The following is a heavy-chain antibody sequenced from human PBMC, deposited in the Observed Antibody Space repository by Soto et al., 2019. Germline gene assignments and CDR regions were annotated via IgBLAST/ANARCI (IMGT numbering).Heavy chain of an antibody. CDR1: GFTFSSYG. D-gene: IGHD6-13*01. CDR2: ITCGGSNI. J-gene: IGHJ5*02. CDR3: AREVAAAGINWFDP. V-gene: IGHV3-30*03. Sequence: GVSLRRSGAASGFTFSSYGMNWVRQAPGKGLEWVAYITCGGSNIYYADSVKGRFTSSRDNAKNTLYLQMNSLRAEDTAVYYCAREVAAAGINWFDPWGQGTLVTVSS.